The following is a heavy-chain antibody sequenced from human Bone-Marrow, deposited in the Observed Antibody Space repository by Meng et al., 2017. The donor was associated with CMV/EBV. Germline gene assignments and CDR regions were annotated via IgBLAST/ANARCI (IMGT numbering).Heavy chain of an antibody. CDR3: ARAPRAFDI. Sequence: GESLKISCAASGFSFSDYYMSWIRQAPAKGLEWVSYISSSAATIYYADSVKGRFTISRDNAKNSLFLQMNSLRAEDTAVYYCARAPRAFDIWGQGTMVTVSS. J-gene: IGHJ3*02. CDR1: GFSFSDYY. V-gene: IGHV3-11*01. CDR2: ISSSAATI.